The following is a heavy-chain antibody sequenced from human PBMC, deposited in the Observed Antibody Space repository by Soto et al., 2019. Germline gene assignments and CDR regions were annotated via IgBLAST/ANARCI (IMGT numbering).Heavy chain of an antibody. J-gene: IGHJ6*02. D-gene: IGHD3-10*01. CDR3: AGVTWFRGMDV. CDR1: GDSDSSYTGA. CDR2: THYRSKWSF. V-gene: IGHV6-1*01. Sequence: SQTLSLTCVISGDSDSSYTGAWYWIRQSPSRGLEWLGRTHYRSKWSFDYAISVKSRITIDPDTPKDQFSLHLDSLTPEDTAVYYCAGVTWFRGMDVWGQGTPVT.